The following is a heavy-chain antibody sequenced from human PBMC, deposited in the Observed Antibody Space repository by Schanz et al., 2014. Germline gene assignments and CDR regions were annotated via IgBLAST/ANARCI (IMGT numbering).Heavy chain of an antibody. CDR2: INPSGGST. Sequence: QVQLVQSGAEVKKPGASVKVSCKASGYTFTSYYMHWVRQAPGQGLEWMGIINPSGGSTSYAQKIQGRVTMTRDTSTSTVYMELSSLRAEDTAVYYCAKSLESCPGGRCSRGYFDYWGQGTLVTVSS. CDR3: AKSLESCPGGRCSRGYFDY. CDR1: GYTFTSYY. V-gene: IGHV1-46*01. D-gene: IGHD2-8*02. J-gene: IGHJ4*02.